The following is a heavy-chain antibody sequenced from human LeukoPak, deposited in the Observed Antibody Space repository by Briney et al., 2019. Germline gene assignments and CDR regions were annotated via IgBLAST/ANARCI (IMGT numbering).Heavy chain of an antibody. CDR2: MNPDSGNT. V-gene: IGHV1-8*01. CDR1: GYTFTSYD. CDR3: ARSLFEATAAGH. Sequence: GASVTVSCKASGYTFTSYDINWVRQATGQGLEWMGWMNPDSGNTGFAQKFQGRVTLTRDTSISTAYMELSSLRSEDTAVYYCARSLFEATAAGHWGQGTLVTVSS. J-gene: IGHJ4*02. D-gene: IGHD6-13*01.